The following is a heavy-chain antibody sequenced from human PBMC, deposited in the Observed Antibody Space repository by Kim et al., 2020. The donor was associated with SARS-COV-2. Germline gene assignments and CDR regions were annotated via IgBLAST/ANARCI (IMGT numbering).Heavy chain of an antibody. V-gene: IGHV1-69*13. Sequence: SVKVSCKASGGTFSSYAISWVRQAPGQGLEWMGGIIPIFGTANYAQKFQGRVTITADESTSTAYMELSSLRSEDTAVYYCASRLGKKDYYYGMDVWGQGTTVTVSS. CDR3: ASRLGKKDYYYGMDV. D-gene: IGHD7-27*01. J-gene: IGHJ6*02. CDR1: GGTFSSYA. CDR2: IIPIFGTA.